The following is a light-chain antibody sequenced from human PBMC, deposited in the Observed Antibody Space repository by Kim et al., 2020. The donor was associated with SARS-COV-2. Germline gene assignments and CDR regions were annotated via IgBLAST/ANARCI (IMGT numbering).Light chain of an antibody. CDR1: YSNIVKTF. V-gene: IGLV1-47*02. J-gene: IGLJ3*02. Sequence: TVTISIPGGYSNIVKTFFYWYQQLPGTAPKVLIYANTQRPSGVPDRFSGSKSGTSASLTISGLRSEDEADYYCAAWDDSLSGRLFGGGTQLTVL. CDR2: ANT. CDR3: AAWDDSLSGRL.